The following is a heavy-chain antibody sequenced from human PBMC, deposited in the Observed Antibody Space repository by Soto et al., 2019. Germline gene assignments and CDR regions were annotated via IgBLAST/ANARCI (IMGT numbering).Heavy chain of an antibody. CDR2: IFYSGNT. CDR3: AIQFGRCFDC. J-gene: IGHJ4*02. V-gene: IGHV4-39*01. CDR1: GGSITTNTYY. Sequence: QLQLQESGPGLVKPSETLSLTCTVSGGSITTNTYYWGWIRQSPGKGLEWIGNIFYSGNTYYNPSLKSRVTIPVDTSTHQFSLKVTSVTAADTAVYYCAIQFGRCFDCWGQGTLVTVSS. D-gene: IGHD1-26*01.